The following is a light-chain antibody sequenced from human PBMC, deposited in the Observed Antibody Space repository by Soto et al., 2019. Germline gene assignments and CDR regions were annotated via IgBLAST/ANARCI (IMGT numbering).Light chain of an antibody. Sequence: QSVLTQPPSASGSPGQSVTISCAGTSSDVGSYDHVSWYQQHPGKAPKLMIYDVSKRPSGVPDRFSGSKSGNAASLTVSGLQTEDEDDYYCSSFAGSNNVVFGGGTKLTVL. J-gene: IGLJ3*02. CDR2: DVS. CDR1: SSDVGSYDH. V-gene: IGLV2-8*01. CDR3: SSFAGSNNVV.